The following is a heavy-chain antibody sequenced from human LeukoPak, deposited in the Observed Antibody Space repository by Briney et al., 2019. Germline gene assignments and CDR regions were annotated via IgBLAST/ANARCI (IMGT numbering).Heavy chain of an antibody. CDR1: GGTFSSYA. CDR2: IIPIFGTA. Sequence: ASVKVSCKASGGTFSSYAISWVRQAPGQGLEWMGGIIPIFGTANYAQKFQGRVTITAYESTSTAYMELSSLRSEDTAVYYCARGTSGYSKTFDYWGQGTLVTVSS. V-gene: IGHV1-69*13. CDR3: ARGTSGYSKTFDY. J-gene: IGHJ4*02. D-gene: IGHD3-3*01.